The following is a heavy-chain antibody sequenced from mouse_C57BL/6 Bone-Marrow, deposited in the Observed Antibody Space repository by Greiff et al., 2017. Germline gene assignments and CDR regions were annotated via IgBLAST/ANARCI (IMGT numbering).Heavy chain of an antibody. CDR1: GFSLTGYG. CDR2: IWSGGST. Sequence: VQLQESGPGLVQPSPSLSITCTVSGFSLTGYGVHWVRQSPGKGLEWLGVIWSGGSTDYNAAFISRLSISKDNAKSQVFFKINSLQADDTAIYYCARNGGAGRGFAYWGQGTLVTVSA. CDR3: ARNGGAGRGFAY. D-gene: IGHD3-3*01. J-gene: IGHJ3*01. V-gene: IGHV2-2*01.